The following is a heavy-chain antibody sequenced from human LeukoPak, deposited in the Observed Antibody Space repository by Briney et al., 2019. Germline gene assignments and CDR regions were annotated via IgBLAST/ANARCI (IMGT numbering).Heavy chain of an antibody. D-gene: IGHD2-2*02. Sequence: GGSLRLSCAASGFTFSSYAMSWVRQAPGKGLEWVSAISGSGGATYYADSVKGRFTVSRDNSKNTLYLQMNSLRAEDTALYYCAKDDCSGTTCYTANWFDPWGQGTLVTVSS. CDR3: AKDDCSGTTCYTANWFDP. J-gene: IGHJ5*02. V-gene: IGHV3-23*01. CDR1: GFTFSSYA. CDR2: ISGSGGAT.